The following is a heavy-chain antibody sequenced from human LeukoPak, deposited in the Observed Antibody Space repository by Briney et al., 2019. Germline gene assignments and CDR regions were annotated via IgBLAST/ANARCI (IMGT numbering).Heavy chain of an antibody. CDR1: GYIFTSYD. CDR2: MSPNSGNT. D-gene: IGHD1-1*01. V-gene: IGHV1-8*01. J-gene: IGHJ5*01. Sequence: ASVKVSCKASGYIFTSYDINWVRQDTEQGLEWMGWMSPNSGNTGYAQKFQGRVTMTRDTSITTAYMELSNLRSEDTAVYYCVRAPPNWGFNFWGQGTLVTVSS. CDR3: VRAPPNWGFNF.